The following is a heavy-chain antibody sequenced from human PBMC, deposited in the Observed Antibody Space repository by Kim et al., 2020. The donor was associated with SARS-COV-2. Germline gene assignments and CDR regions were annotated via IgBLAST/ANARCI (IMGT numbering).Heavy chain of an antibody. CDR1: GGSIFSGGSH. J-gene: IGHJ4*02. V-gene: IGHV4-31*03. CDR2: IYWSGAT. CDR3: ARGTLFPRGYFDN. Sequence: TLSLTCTVSGGSIFSGGSHWSWVRQLPGKGPEWIGYIYWSGATSYNPSLKSRLTMSVDTSKNQFSLRLTSMTAADTAVYYCARGTLFPRGYFDNWGQGTLVTVSS. D-gene: IGHD2-21*01.